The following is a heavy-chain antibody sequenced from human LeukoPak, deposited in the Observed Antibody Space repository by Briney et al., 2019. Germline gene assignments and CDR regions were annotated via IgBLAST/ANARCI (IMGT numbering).Heavy chain of an antibody. V-gene: IGHV3-7*01. Sequence: GGSLRLSCAASGFTFSSYWMSWVRQAPGKGLEWVANIKQDGSEKYYVDSVKGRFTISRDNAKNSLYLQMNSLRAEDTAVYYCAKARLSGYKTEYFDYWGQGTLVTVSS. CDR1: GFTFSSYW. CDR3: AKARLSGYKTEYFDY. CDR2: IKQDGSEK. J-gene: IGHJ4*02. D-gene: IGHD3-22*01.